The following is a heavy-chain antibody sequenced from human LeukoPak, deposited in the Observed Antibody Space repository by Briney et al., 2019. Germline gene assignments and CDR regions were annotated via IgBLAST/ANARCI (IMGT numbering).Heavy chain of an antibody. CDR1: GGSISSYY. CDR2: IYYSGST. CDR3: ARERDYYYGMDV. J-gene: IGHJ6*02. V-gene: IGHV4-59*01. Sequence: SETLSLTCTVSGGSISSYYWSWIRQPPGKGLEWIGYIYYSGSTNYNPSLKSRVTISVDTSKNQFSLKLSSVTAADTAVYYCARERDYYYGMDVWGQGTTVTVSS.